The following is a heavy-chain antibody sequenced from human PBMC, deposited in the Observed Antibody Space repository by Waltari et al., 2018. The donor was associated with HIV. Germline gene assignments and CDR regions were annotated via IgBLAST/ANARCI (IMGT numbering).Heavy chain of an antibody. CDR3: ARDLVVAAAEGFDP. CDR1: GGSITSYY. J-gene: IGHJ5*02. V-gene: IGHV4-59*01. D-gene: IGHD2-15*01. CDR2: IYYSGRT. Sequence: QVELQESGPGLVKPSAPLSLTCTVSGGSITSYYWSWIRQSPGLGLEWIGHIYYSGRTTYNPPLKGRVIMSLDTSKNHISLNLRSLSAADTAVYYCARDLVVAAAEGFDPWGQGILVTVSS.